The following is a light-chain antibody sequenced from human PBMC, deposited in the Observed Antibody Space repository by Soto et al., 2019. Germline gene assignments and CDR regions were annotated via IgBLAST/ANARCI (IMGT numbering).Light chain of an antibody. J-gene: IGLJ2*01. CDR3: SSFVSSSALVV. Sequence: QSALTQPASVSGSPGQSITISCTGTSSDVGNYNYVYWYQQHPGKAPKLMIYDVSNRPSGVSDRFSGSKSGNTASLTISGLQAEDEADYYCSSFVSSSALVVFGGGTKLTVL. CDR2: DVS. CDR1: SSDVGNYNY. V-gene: IGLV2-14*01.